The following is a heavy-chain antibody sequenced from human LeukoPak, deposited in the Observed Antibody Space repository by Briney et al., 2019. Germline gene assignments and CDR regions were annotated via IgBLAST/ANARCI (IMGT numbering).Heavy chain of an antibody. Sequence: GESLKISCRGSGYSFTSYWIGWVRQIPGRGLEWMGFIYPGDSDTRYSPSFQGQVTISADKTISTAYLQWSSLKASDTAMYYCARLVSRNYGPDYWGQGTLVTVSS. CDR2: IYPGDSDT. V-gene: IGHV5-51*01. D-gene: IGHD3-10*01. CDR1: GYSFTSYW. J-gene: IGHJ4*02. CDR3: ARLVSRNYGPDY.